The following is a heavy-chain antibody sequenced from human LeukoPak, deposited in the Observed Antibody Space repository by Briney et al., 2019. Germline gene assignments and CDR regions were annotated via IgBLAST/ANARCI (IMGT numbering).Heavy chain of an antibody. Sequence: GGSLRLSCAASGFTFSSYGMHWVRQAPGKGLEWVAFIRYDGSNKYYADSVKGRSTISRDDSKNTLYLQMISLRSEDTAVCYCAKDSVAYNGIYDAFDIWGQGTMVTVSS. D-gene: IGHD1-26*01. CDR1: GFTFSSYG. CDR3: AKDSVAYNGIYDAFDI. J-gene: IGHJ3*02. V-gene: IGHV3-30*02. CDR2: IRYDGSNK.